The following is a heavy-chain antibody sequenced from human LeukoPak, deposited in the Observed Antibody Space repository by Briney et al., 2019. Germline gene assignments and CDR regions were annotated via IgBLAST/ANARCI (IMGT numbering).Heavy chain of an antibody. J-gene: IGHJ6*03. CDR1: GYTFTIYG. CDR2: VSAYNGNT. Sequence: GASVTVSYKASGYTFTIYGIRWVRQAPGQGREWMGWVSAYNGNTNYAQKIQGRVTMTTDTSTSTAYMELRSLRSDDTAVYYCSRALTGYSSRWALLPYYMDVWGKGTTVTVSS. D-gene: IGHD6-13*01. CDR3: SRALTGYSSRWALLPYYMDV. V-gene: IGHV1-18*01.